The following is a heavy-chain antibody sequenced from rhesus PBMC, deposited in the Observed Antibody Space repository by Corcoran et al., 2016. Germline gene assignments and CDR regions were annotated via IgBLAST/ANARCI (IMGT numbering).Heavy chain of an antibody. CDR2: IYGSGGST. V-gene: IGHV4-93*02. CDR3: ARLNYGWYFDL. J-gene: IGHJ2*01. Sequence: QVQLQESGPAVVKPSETLSLTCAVSGGSISSSNWWSWIRQSPGKGREWIGGIYGSGGSTEYNPSLKSRVSISIDTSKNQFSLKLSSVTAADTAVYYCARLNYGWYFDLWGPGTPITISS. CDR1: GGSISSSNW. D-gene: IGHD3-9*01.